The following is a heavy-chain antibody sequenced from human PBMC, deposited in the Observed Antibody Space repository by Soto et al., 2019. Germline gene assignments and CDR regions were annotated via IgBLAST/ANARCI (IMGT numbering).Heavy chain of an antibody. D-gene: IGHD5-18*01. Sequence: QVQLQQSRPRLVKPSGTLSLTCAVSGGSISRSNWWSWVRQPPGKGLEWIGEIYHSASTNYNPYLKSRINMSGDNTKHHFALKLSAATAADTAVYYWASKDTAIGKRARYFNWYAPWGQGPLVTVSS. CDR3: ASKDTAIGKRARYFNWYAP. V-gene: IGHV4-4*02. J-gene: IGHJ5*02. CDR1: GGSISRSNW. CDR2: IYHSAST.